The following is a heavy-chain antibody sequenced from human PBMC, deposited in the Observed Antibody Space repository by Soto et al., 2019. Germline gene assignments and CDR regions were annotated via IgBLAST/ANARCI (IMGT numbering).Heavy chain of an antibody. D-gene: IGHD3-22*01. V-gene: IGHV1-18*04. CDR2: ISAYNGNT. J-gene: IGHJ4*02. Sequence: GASVKVSCKASGYTFTSYGISWVRQAPGQGLEWMGWISAYNGNTNYAQKLQGRVTMTTDTSTSTAYMELRSLRSDDTAVYYCARDHDYDSSGYSYYFDYWGQGTLVTVSS. CDR3: ARDHDYDSSGYSYYFDY. CDR1: GYTFTSYG.